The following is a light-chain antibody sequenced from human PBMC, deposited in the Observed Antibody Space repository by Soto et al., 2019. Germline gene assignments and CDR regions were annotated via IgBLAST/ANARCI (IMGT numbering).Light chain of an antibody. CDR1: QTISTW. CDR3: QQYTNTNNPWM. Sequence: DIQITQSPSSLSASVEDRVTVTCLASQTISTWMAWYQQKPGKAPKLLVYDASTLQSGVASRFSGSGSGTEFTLIISGLQPDDSATYYCQQYTNTNNPWMFGQGTKVDIK. V-gene: IGKV1-5*01. J-gene: IGKJ1*01. CDR2: DAS.